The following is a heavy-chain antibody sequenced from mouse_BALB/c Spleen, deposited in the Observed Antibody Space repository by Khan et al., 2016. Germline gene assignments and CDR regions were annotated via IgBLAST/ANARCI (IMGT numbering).Heavy chain of an antibody. Sequence: EVKLLESGGGLVQPGGSLKLSCAASGFEFSRYWMSWVRQAPGKGLEWIGEINPDSSTINYTPSLKDKFIISSDNAKNTLYLQMSKVRSEDTALYYCASPPPDYGWAWFACWGQGTLVTVSA. J-gene: IGHJ3*01. CDR3: ASPPPDYGWAWFAC. V-gene: IGHV4-1*02. CDR1: GFEFSRYW. D-gene: IGHD1-2*01. CDR2: INPDSSTI.